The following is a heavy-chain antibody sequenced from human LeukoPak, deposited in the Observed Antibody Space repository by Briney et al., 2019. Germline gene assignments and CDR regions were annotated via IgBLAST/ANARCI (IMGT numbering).Heavy chain of an antibody. CDR1: GFTFSSYA. CDR3: VKDTVRGPPTEPPGY. D-gene: IGHD3-10*01. J-gene: IGHJ4*02. Sequence: GGSLRLSCAASGFTFSSYAMSWVRQAPGKGLEWVSTISGSGGMTYYADSVKGRFTISGDSSKNTLHLQLHSLRAEDTAVYYCVKDTVRGPPTEPPGYWGQGTLDTVSS. V-gene: IGHV3-23*01. CDR2: ISGSGGMT.